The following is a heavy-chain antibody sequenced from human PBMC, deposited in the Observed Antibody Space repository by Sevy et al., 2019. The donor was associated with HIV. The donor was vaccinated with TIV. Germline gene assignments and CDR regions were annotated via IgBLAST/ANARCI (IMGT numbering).Heavy chain of an antibody. CDR3: AKENYYGSGSYSLGFVSYYYYGMDV. V-gene: IGHV3-30*18. CDR2: ISYDGSNK. CDR1: GFTFSSYG. D-gene: IGHD3-10*01. Sequence: GGSLRLSCAASGFTFSSYGMHWVRQAPGKGLEWVAVISYDGSNKYYADSVKGRFTISRDNSKNTLYLQMNSLRAEDTAVYYCAKENYYGSGSYSLGFVSYYYYGMDVWGQGTTVTVSS. J-gene: IGHJ6*02.